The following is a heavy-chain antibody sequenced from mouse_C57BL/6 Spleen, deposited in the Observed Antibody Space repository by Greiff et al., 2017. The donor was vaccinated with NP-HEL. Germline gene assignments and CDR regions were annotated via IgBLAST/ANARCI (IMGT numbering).Heavy chain of an antibody. CDR2: IYPGSGST. D-gene: IGHD2-4*01. J-gene: IGHJ1*03. CDR3: ARGVYDYDGDWYFDV. V-gene: IGHV1-55*01. Sequence: QVQLQQPGAELVKPGASVKMSCKASGYTFTSYWITWVKQRPGQGLEWIGDIYPGSGSTNYNEKFKSKATLTVDTSSSTSYMQLSSLTSEDSAFYYCARGVYDYDGDWYFDVWGTGTTVTVSS. CDR1: GYTFTSYW.